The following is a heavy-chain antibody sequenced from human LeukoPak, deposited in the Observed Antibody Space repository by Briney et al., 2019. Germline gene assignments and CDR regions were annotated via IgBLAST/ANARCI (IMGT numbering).Heavy chain of an antibody. CDR1: GFTFSSYA. CDR2: ISGSGGST. CDR3: AKSGIGIVVVPAARANMDV. Sequence: GGSLRLSCAASGFTFSSYAMSWVRQAPGKGLEWVSAISGSGGSTYYADSVKGRFTISRDNSKNTLYLQMNSLRAEDTAVYYCAKSGIGIVVVPAARANMDVWGKGTTVTVSS. D-gene: IGHD2-2*01. J-gene: IGHJ6*03. V-gene: IGHV3-23*01.